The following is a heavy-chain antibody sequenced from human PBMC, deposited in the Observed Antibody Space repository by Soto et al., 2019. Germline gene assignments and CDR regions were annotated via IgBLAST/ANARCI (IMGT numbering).Heavy chain of an antibody. J-gene: IGHJ6*03. Sequence: SETLSLTCTVSGGSISSYYWSWIRQPPGKGLEWIGYIYYSGSTNYNPSLKSRVTISVDTSKNQFSLKLSSVTAADTAVYYCARGRINDPYGDYVGYYYYMDVWGKGTTVTVSS. V-gene: IGHV4-59*08. CDR3: ARGRINDPYGDYVGYYYYMDV. D-gene: IGHD4-17*01. CDR1: GGSISSYY. CDR2: IYYSGST.